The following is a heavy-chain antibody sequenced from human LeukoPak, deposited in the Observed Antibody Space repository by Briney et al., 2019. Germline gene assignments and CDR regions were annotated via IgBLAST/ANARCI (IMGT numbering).Heavy chain of an antibody. CDR3: ARHQEGYYYDSSGYPDAFDI. CDR2: MYYSGST. J-gene: IGHJ3*02. CDR1: GGSISNSSYY. V-gene: IGHV4-39*01. D-gene: IGHD3-22*01. Sequence: SETLSLTCTVCGGSISNSSYYWAWIRQPPGKGLEWIGCMYYSGSTYYNPSHKSRVTISVDTSNNQFSLKLSSVTAADTAVYYCARHQEGYYYDSSGYPDAFDIWGQGTMVTVSS.